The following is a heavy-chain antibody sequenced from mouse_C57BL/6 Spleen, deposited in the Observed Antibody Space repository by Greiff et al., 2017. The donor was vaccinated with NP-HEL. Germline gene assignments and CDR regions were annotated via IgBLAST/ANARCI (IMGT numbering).Heavy chain of an antibody. CDR1: GYTFTSYW. V-gene: IGHV1-64*01. J-gene: IGHJ1*03. D-gene: IGHD1-1*01. CDR3: ARPGGYGSSCWYFDV. CDR2: IHPNSGST. Sequence: VQLQQSGAELVKPGASVKLSCKASGYTFTSYWMHWVKQRPGQGLEWIGMIHPNSGSTNYNEKFKSKATLTVDKSSSTAYMQLSSLTSEDSAVYYCARPGGYGSSCWYFDVWGTGTTVTVSS.